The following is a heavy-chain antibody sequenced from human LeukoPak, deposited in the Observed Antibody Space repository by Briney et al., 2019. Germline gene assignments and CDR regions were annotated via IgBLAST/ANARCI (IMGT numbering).Heavy chain of an antibody. D-gene: IGHD6-6*01. CDR1: GYSISSGYY. CDR3: ARRPYSSSSYYFDY. J-gene: IGHJ4*02. CDR2: VYHSGST. V-gene: IGHV4-38-2*01. Sequence: SETLSLTCAVSGYSISSGYYWGWIRQPPGKGLEWIGSVYHSGSTYYNPSLKSRVTISVDTSKNQFSLKLSSVTAADTAVYYCARRPYSSSSYYFDYWGQGTLVTVSS.